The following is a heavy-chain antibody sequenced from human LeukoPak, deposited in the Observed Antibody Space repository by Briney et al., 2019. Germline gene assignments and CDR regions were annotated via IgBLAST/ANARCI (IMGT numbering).Heavy chain of an antibody. CDR3: ARYGSGRDDAFDI. J-gene: IGHJ3*02. D-gene: IGHD3-10*01. V-gene: IGHV4-61*02. Sequence: SETLSLTCTVSGGSISSGSYYWSWIRQPVGKGLEWIGRIYTSGSTNYNPSLKSRVTISVDTSKNQFSLKLSSVTAADTAVYYCARYGSGRDDAFDIWGQGTMVTVSS. CDR2: IYTSGST. CDR1: GGSISSGSYY.